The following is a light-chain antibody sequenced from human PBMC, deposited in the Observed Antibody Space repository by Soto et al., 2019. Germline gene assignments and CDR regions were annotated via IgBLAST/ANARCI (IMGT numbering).Light chain of an antibody. Sequence: DIQMTQSPSTLSASVGDRVTITCRASQSISSWLAWYQQKPGKAPKLLIYKASSLESGVPSRFSGSGSGTESTLTISSRQPQRFATTSCQQYNSPTWTFGQGTKVEIK. CDR2: KAS. CDR3: QQYNSPTWT. CDR1: QSISSW. J-gene: IGKJ1*01. V-gene: IGKV1-5*03.